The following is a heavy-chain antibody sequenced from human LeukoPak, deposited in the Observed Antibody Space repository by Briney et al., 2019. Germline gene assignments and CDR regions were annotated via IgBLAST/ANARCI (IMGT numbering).Heavy chain of an antibody. CDR1: GGTFSSYA. CDR2: IIPIFGTA. J-gene: IGHJ5*02. V-gene: IGHV1-69*01. Sequence: SVKVSCKASGGTFSSYAISWVRQASGQGLEWMGGIIPIFGTANYAQKFQGRVTITADESTSTAYMELSSLRSEDTAVYYCARVPPTYNWFDPWGQGTLVTVSS. CDR3: ARVPPTYNWFDP.